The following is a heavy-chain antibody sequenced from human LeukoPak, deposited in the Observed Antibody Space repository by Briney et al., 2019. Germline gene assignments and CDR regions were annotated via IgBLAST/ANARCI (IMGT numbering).Heavy chain of an antibody. D-gene: IGHD1-26*01. V-gene: IGHV1-2*02. Sequence: GASVKVSCKASGYTFTGYYMHWVRQAPGQGLEWTGWINPNSGGTNYAQKFQGRVTMTRDTSISTAYMELSRLRSDDTAVYYCAIIASGTQRAWFDYWGQGTLVTVSS. CDR3: AIIASGTQRAWFDY. CDR1: GYTFTGYY. CDR2: INPNSGGT. J-gene: IGHJ4*02.